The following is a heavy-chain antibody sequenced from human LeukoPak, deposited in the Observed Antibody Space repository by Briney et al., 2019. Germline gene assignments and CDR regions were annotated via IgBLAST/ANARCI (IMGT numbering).Heavy chain of an antibody. V-gene: IGHV1-2*02. J-gene: IGHJ4*02. CDR1: GYSFTGYY. Sequence: GASVKVSCKASGYSFTGYYMHWVRQAPGQGLEWMGWINPNSGDTNYVQKFQGRVTMTRDTSISTAYMELSRLKSDDPAVYYCARVVKSGATVTRTFDYWGQGTLVTVSS. D-gene: IGHD4-11*01. CDR2: INPNSGDT. CDR3: ARVVKSGATVTRTFDY.